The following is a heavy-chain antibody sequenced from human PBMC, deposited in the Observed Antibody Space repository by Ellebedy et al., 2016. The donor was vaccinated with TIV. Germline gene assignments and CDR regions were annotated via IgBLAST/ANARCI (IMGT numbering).Heavy chain of an antibody. Sequence: GESLKIPCAASGFTLSTYWMSWVRQAPGKGLEWVANMKQDGSEKYYVDSVKGRFTISRDNAKDSLYLQMNSLRAEDRAVYYCERERRMYGMDVWGQGTTVTVSS. CDR3: ERERRMYGMDV. CDR1: GFTLSTYW. V-gene: IGHV3-7*03. CDR2: MKQDGSEK. J-gene: IGHJ6*02. D-gene: IGHD2/OR15-2a*01.